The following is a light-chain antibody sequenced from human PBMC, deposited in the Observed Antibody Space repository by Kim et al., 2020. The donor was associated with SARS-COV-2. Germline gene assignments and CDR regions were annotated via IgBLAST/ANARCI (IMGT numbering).Light chain of an antibody. V-gene: IGLV3-25*03. Sequence: SYELTQPPSVSVSPGQTARITCSGDALPKQYAYWYKQKPGQAPVLVIYKDSERPSGIPERFSGSSSGTTVTLTISGVQAEDEADYYCQSADSSGTSWVFG. CDR1: ALPKQY. CDR3: QSADSSGTSWV. J-gene: IGLJ3*02. CDR2: KDS.